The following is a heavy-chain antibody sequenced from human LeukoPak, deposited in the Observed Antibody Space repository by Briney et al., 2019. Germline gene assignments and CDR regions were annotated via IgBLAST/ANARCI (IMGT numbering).Heavy chain of an antibody. J-gene: IGHJ4*02. D-gene: IGHD1-26*01. Sequence: GGSLRLSCAASGFTFSSYAMSWVRQAPGKGLEWVSAISGSGGSTYYADSVKGRFTISRDNAKNSLYLQMNSLRAEDTAVYYCARDQGGRFDYWGQGTLVTVSS. CDR1: GFTFSSYA. CDR2: ISGSGGST. V-gene: IGHV3-23*01. CDR3: ARDQGGRFDY.